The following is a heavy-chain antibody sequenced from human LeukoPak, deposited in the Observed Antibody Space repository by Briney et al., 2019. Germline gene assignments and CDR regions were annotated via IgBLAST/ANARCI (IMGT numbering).Heavy chain of an antibody. V-gene: IGHV3-33*06. CDR2: IWYDGSNQ. CDR3: AKGDSYEPYKH. Sequence: GGSLRLSCTASGFTFSSYGMHWVRQAPGKGLEWVAVIWYDGSNQQYADSVKGRFTISRDNSGNTVFLQMNSLRPEDTAVYYCAKGDSYEPYKHWGLGTLVTLSS. CDR1: GFTFSSYG. J-gene: IGHJ1*01. D-gene: IGHD3-16*01.